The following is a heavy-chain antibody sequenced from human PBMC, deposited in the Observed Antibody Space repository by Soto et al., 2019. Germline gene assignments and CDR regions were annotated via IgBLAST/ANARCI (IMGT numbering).Heavy chain of an antibody. CDR3: ARVPSGDKVDY. Sequence: QVQLQESGPRLVSPSQTLSLTCTVSGGSISSAAYCWSWIRQSPDKGLEWIGHIYDGGTTYSSPSLKGRVTISADTYETQFSLTLNSVSAADTAVYYCARVPSGDKVDYWGQGIQVTVSS. V-gene: IGHV4-30-4*01. CDR1: GGSISSAAYC. J-gene: IGHJ4*02. CDR2: IYDGGTT. D-gene: IGHD7-27*01.